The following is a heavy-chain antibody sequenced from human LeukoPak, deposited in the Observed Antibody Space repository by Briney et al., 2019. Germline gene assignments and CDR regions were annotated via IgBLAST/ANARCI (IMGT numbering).Heavy chain of an antibody. CDR3: ARYQYYYDSSGYPVDY. Sequence: SVKVSCKASGGTFSSYTISWVRQAPCQGLEWMGSIIPILCIANYAQKFQGRVTITADKSTSTAYTELSSLRSEDTAVYYCARYQYYYDSSGYPVDYWGQGTLVTVSS. CDR1: GGTFSSYT. V-gene: IGHV1-69*02. J-gene: IGHJ4*02. D-gene: IGHD3-22*01. CDR2: IIPILCIA.